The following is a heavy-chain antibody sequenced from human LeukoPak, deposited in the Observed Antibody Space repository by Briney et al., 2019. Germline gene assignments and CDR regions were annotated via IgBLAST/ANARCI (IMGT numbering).Heavy chain of an antibody. J-gene: IGHJ4*02. Sequence: PSETLSLTCTVSGGSISSSSYYWGWIRQPPGKGLEWIGSIYYSGSTYYNPSLKSRVTISVDTSKNPFSLKLSSVTAADTAVYYCARLSAAAPQGGFDYWGQGTLVTVSS. CDR3: ARLSAAAPQGGFDY. D-gene: IGHD6-13*01. CDR1: GGSISSSSYY. V-gene: IGHV4-39*01. CDR2: IYYSGST.